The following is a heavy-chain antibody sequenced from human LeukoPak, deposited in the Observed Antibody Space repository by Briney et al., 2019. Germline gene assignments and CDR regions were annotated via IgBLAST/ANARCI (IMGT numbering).Heavy chain of an antibody. CDR2: IYYSGST. CDR3: ARHSVHYGDYEFDY. V-gene: IGHV4-59*08. D-gene: IGHD4-17*01. CDR1: GGSISSYY. J-gene: IGHJ4*02. Sequence: SETLSLTCTVSGGSISSYYWSWIRQPPGKGLEWIGYIYYSGSTNYNPSLKSRVTISVDTSKNQFSLKLSSVTAADTAVYYCARHSVHYGDYEFDYRGQGTLVTVSS.